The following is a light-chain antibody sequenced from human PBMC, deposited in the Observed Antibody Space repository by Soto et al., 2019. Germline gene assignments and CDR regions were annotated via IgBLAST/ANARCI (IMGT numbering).Light chain of an antibody. CDR1: SSDVGGYNS. J-gene: IGLJ1*01. Sequence: LTQPASVSVSPGQSIASCCTGTSSDVGGYNSVSWYQQHPGKAPKLMIYDVTNRPSGVSNRFSGSKSGNTASLTISGLQAEDEDDYYCSSYASGGTYVFGTGTKVTVL. V-gene: IGLV2-14*01. CDR2: DVT. CDR3: SSYASGGTYV.